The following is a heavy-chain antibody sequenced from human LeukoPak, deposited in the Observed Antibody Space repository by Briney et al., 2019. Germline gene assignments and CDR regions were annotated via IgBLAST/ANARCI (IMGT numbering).Heavy chain of an antibody. CDR3: ARERATKMRWVGRAGRAPFDY. V-gene: IGHV4-34*01. CDR2: INHSGST. CDR1: GGSFSGYY. J-gene: IGHJ4*02. Sequence: SETLSLTCAVYGGSFSGYYWSWIRRPPGKGLEWIGEINHSGSTNYNPSLKSRVTISVDTSKNQFSLKLSSVTAADTAVYYCARERATKMRWVGRAGRAPFDYWGQGTLVTVSS. D-gene: IGHD5-24*01.